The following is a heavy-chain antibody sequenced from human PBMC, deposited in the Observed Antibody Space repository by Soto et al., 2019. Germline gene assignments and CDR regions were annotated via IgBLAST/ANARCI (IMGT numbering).Heavy chain of an antibody. CDR3: ARCSLVVVPAPGFDP. Sequence: SETLSLTCTVSGGSISSGGYYWSWIRQHPGKGLDLIGYIYYSGTTYYNPSLKSRVTISVDTSKNQFSLKLSSVSAADTALYYGARCSLVVVPAPGFDPGGRGTLVPVYS. V-gene: IGHV4-31*03. CDR1: GGSISSGGYY. J-gene: IGHJ5*02. D-gene: IGHD2-2*01. CDR2: IYYSGTT.